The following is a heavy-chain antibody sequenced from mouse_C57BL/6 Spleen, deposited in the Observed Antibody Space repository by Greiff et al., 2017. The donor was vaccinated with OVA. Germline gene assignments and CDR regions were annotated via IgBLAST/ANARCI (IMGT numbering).Heavy chain of an antibody. CDR3: ARYMYYFDY. J-gene: IGHJ2*01. V-gene: IGHV7-3*01. CDR2: IRNKANGYTT. CDR1: GFTFTDYY. Sequence: EVMLVESGGGLVQPGGSLSLSCAASGFTFTDYYMSWVRQPPGKALEWLGFIRNKANGYTTEYSASVKGRFTISRDNSQSIRYLQMNALRAEDSATYYCARYMYYFDYWGQGTTLTVSS.